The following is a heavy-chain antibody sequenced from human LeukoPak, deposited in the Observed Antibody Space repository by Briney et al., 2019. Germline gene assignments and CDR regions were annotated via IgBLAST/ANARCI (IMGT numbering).Heavy chain of an antibody. Sequence: ASVKVSCKASGYTFTSSYLHWVRQAPGQGLEWMGIINPSGGSTSYAQKFQGGVTMTRDMSTSTVYMELSSLRSEDTAVYYCARVGVYGDYFDYWGQGTLVTVSS. CDR2: INPSGGST. CDR3: ARVGVYGDYFDY. D-gene: IGHD4-17*01. J-gene: IGHJ4*02. V-gene: IGHV1-46*01. CDR1: GYTFTSSY.